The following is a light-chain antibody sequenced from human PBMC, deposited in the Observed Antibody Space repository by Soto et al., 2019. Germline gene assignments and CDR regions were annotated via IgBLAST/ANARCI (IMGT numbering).Light chain of an antibody. Sequence: QSVLTQPRSVSGSPGQSVTISCTGTSSDVGGYNFVSWYQQHPGKAPKLMIYDVNKWPSVVPDRFSGSKSGNRASLTISGLQADDEADYYCCSPAGSYTWVFGGGTKVTVL. CDR1: SSDVGGYNF. CDR3: CSPAGSYTWV. J-gene: IGLJ3*02. V-gene: IGLV2-11*01. CDR2: DVN.